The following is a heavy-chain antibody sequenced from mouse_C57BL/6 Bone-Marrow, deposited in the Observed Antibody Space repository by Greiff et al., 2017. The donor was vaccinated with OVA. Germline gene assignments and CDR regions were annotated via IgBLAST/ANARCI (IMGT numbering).Heavy chain of an antibody. Sequence: EVMLVESGGGLVKPGGSLKLSCAASGFTFSDYGMHWVRQAPEKGLEWVAYISSGSSTIYYADTVKGRFTISRDNAKNTLFLQMTSLRSEDTAMYYCASPHYYGSSWFAYWGQGTLVTVSA. D-gene: IGHD1-1*01. J-gene: IGHJ3*01. CDR3: ASPHYYGSSWFAY. CDR2: ISSGSSTI. V-gene: IGHV5-17*01. CDR1: GFTFSDYG.